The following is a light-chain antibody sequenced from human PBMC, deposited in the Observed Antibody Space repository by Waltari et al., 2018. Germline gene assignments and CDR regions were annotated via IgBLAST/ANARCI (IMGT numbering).Light chain of an antibody. V-gene: IGLV2-8*01. Sequence: QSDLTQPPSASGSPGQSVTIPCTGTSSYVGGYNFVSWYQPHPCKPPILIIYEVSDRPSGVPDRFSGSKSGNPASLTVSWLQAEDEADYYCSSYVANNNPVFGGGTKLTVL. CDR1: SSYVGGYNF. J-gene: IGLJ2*01. CDR2: EVS. CDR3: SSYVANNNPV.